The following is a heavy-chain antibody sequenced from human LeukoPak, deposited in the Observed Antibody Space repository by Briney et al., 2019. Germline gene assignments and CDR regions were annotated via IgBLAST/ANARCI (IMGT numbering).Heavy chain of an antibody. CDR2: IRSKIYGGTP. V-gene: IGHV3-49*04. J-gene: IGHJ4*02. CDR3: TRDQTPYY. Sequence: GGSLRLSCTASGFTFGDYAMTWVRQAPGKGLEWVGFIRSKIYGGTPEYAACVKGRFTISRDDSKGIAYLQMNSLKTEDTAVYYCTRDQTPYYWGQGTLVTVSS. CDR1: GFTFGDYA.